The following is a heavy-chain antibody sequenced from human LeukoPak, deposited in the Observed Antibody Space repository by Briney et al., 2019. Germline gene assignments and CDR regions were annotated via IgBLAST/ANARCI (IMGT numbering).Heavy chain of an antibody. CDR1: GGSFSGYY. J-gene: IGHJ4*02. CDR3: ARVSPGEDFDY. D-gene: IGHD2-2*01. Sequence: SETLSLTCAVYGGSFSGYYWSWIRQPPGKGLEWIGEINHSGSTNYNPSLKSRVTISVDTSKNQFSLKLSSVTAADTAVFYCARVSPGEDFDYWGQGTLSPSPQ. CDR2: INHSGST. V-gene: IGHV4-34*01.